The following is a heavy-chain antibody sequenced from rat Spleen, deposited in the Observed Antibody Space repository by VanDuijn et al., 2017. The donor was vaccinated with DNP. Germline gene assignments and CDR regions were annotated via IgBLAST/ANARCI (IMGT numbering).Heavy chain of an antibody. Sequence: EVQLVESGGDLVQPGRSLKLSCVASRFTFNSYWMTWIRQVPGKGLEWVATSVYNGDRAFYRDSVKGRFTVSRDEAKSLLYLQMDSLRSEDTATYYCTTRGVGARYYWHFDFWGPGTMVTVSS. D-gene: IGHD1-1*01. J-gene: IGHJ1*01. CDR1: RFTFNSYW. CDR3: TTRGVGARYYWHFDF. V-gene: IGHV5-31*01. CDR2: SVYNGDRA.